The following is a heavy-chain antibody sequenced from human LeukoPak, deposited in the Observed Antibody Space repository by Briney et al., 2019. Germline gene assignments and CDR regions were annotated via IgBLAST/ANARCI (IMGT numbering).Heavy chain of an antibody. CDR1: GGTFSSYY. CDR3: ARVGVGATLIAWFDP. J-gene: IGHJ5*02. Sequence: ASVKVSCKASGGTFSSYYMHWVRQAPGQGLEWMGIINPSGGSTTYAQKFQGRVTMTRDMSTSTVYMELSSLRSEDTAVYYCARVGVGATLIAWFDPWGQGTLVTVSS. D-gene: IGHD1-26*01. V-gene: IGHV1-46*01. CDR2: INPSGGST.